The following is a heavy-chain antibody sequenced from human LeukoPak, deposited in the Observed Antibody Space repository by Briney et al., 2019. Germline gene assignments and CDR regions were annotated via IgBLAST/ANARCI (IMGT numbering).Heavy chain of an antibody. CDR3: ARGYSYGYPFDY. CDR1: GGSISSYY. J-gene: IGHJ4*02. CDR2: IYSSGTT. D-gene: IGHD5-18*01. Sequence: SETLSRTCSVSGGSISSYYWSWIRQPAGKGLEWVGRIYSSGTTNYNPSLKSRVTMSVDTSKNHFSLQLTSVTAADTAVYYCARGYSYGYPFDYWGQGTLVTVSS. V-gene: IGHV4-4*07.